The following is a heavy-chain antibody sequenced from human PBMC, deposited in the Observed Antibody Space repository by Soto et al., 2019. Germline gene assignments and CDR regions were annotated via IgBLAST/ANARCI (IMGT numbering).Heavy chain of an antibody. D-gene: IGHD6-19*01. CDR2: ISGSGSST. CDR1: GFTFSSYA. J-gene: IGHJ4*02. V-gene: IGHV3-23*01. CDR3: AKGYNSGWSFFDY. Sequence: GGSLRLSCAASGFTFSSYAMSWARQTPGKGLEWVSAISGSGSSTYCADSVKGRFTISRDNSKNTVYLQMNSLRAEDTALYYCAKGYNSGWSFFDYWGQGTLVTVSS.